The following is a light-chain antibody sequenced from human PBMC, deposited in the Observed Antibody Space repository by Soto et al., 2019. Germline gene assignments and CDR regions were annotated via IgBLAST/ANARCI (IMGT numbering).Light chain of an antibody. CDR1: SGRIASNY. Sequence: NFMLTQPHSVSESPGKTVTISCTGSSGRIASNYVQWFQQRPGSAPTTVIYEDNKRPSGVPDRFSGSIDSSSNSASLTSSGLKTEDEADYYCQSYGDNNQVFGAGTKVTVL. J-gene: IGLJ3*02. CDR3: QSYGDNNQV. V-gene: IGLV6-57*02. CDR2: EDN.